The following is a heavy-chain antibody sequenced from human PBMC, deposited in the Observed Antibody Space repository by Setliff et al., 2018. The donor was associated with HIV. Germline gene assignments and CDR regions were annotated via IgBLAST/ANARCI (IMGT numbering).Heavy chain of an antibody. CDR1: GGSISSGGYY. V-gene: IGHV4-31*03. CDR2: IYYSGNT. D-gene: IGHD3-16*02. CDR3: ARGYPVSYYYYMDV. J-gene: IGHJ6*03. Sequence: PSETLSLTCTVSGGSISSGGYYWSWIRQQPGKGLEWIGYIYYSGNTYYNPSLKSRVTISVDTSKDQFSLKLSSVTAADTAVYYCARGYPVSYYYYMDVWGKGTTVTVSS.